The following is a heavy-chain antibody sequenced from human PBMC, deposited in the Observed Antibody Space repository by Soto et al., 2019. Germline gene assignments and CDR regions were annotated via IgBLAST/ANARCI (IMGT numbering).Heavy chain of an antibody. CDR2: IYYSGST. CDR1: GGSISSSSYY. Sequence: SEPLSLTCTVSGGSISSSSYYWGWIRQPPGKGLEWIGSIYYSGSTYYNPSLKRRVTISVDTSKNQFSLKLSSVTAADTAVYYCARRKKLWTFGSGYYYYGMDVSCQGPTVSVAS. CDR3: ARRKKLWTFGSGYYYYGMDV. J-gene: IGHJ6*02. V-gene: IGHV4-39*01. D-gene: IGHD5-18*01.